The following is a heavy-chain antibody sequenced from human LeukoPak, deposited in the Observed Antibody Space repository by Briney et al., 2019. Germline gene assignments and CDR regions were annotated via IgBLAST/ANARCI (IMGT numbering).Heavy chain of an antibody. Sequence: SETLSLTCTVSGGSISRGGYYWSWIRQHPGKGLEWIGYIYYSGSTYYNPSLKSRVTISVDTSKNQFSLKLSSVTAADTAVYYCARANTYYDILTGPMGPNWFDPWGQGTLVTVSS. J-gene: IGHJ5*02. V-gene: IGHV4-31*03. CDR2: IYYSGST. CDR3: ARANTYYDILTGPMGPNWFDP. CDR1: GGSISRGGYY. D-gene: IGHD3-9*01.